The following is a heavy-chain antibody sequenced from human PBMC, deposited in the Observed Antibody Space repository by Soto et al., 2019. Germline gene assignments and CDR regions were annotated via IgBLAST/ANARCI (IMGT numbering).Heavy chain of an antibody. CDR2: SHQSGNT. CDR3: ATRDTSRFY. Sequence: QVQLQESGPGLVKPSGTLSLTCAVSGVSISSHDWWTWVRQPPGKGLEWIGESHQSGNTNYNSSLESRVTISVDKSKNQLSLNLSSVTVADTAVYYCATRDTSRFYWGQGTLVTVSS. V-gene: IGHV4-4*02. J-gene: IGHJ4*02. CDR1: GVSISSHDW. D-gene: IGHD6-13*01.